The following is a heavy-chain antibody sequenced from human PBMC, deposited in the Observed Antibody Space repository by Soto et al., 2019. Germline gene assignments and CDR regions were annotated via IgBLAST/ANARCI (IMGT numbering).Heavy chain of an antibody. V-gene: IGHV4-4*02. CDR1: GGSISISNW. Sequence: SETLSLTCAVSGGSISISNWCSCVRQPPGKGLEWIGEIYRSGSTNYNPSLKSRVTISVDKSKNQFSLKLSSVTAADTAVYYCARGKGTNMVRGANWFDPWGQGTLVTVSS. D-gene: IGHD3-10*01. CDR3: ARGKGTNMVRGANWFDP. J-gene: IGHJ5*02. CDR2: IYRSGST.